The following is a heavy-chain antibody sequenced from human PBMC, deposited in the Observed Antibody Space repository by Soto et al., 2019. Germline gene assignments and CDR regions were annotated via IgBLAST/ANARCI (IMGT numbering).Heavy chain of an antibody. D-gene: IGHD1-26*01. J-gene: IGHJ5*02. Sequence: GPSVKVSCKASGYTFSDYYVHWVREAPGQGLEWMGWIKPSSGGTIYTQRFQGRVTMTRDTSINTVYMELSRLTSGDTAVYYCAREMGVIGAPGYTWFDPWGQGALVTVSS. CDR3: AREMGVIGAPGYTWFDP. CDR1: GYTFSDYY. CDR2: IKPSSGGT. V-gene: IGHV1-2*02.